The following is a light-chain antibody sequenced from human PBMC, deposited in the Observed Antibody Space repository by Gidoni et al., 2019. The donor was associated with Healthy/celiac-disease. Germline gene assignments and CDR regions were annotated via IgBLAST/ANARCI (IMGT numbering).Light chain of an antibody. V-gene: IGKV1-5*01. Sequence: DLQMTPSPSTLSASVGDRVTITCRASQSISSWLAWYQQKPVKAPKLLIYDASSLESGVPSRFSGSGSGTEFTLTISSLQPDDFATYYCQQYNSYLYTFGQGTKLEIK. CDR3: QQYNSYLYT. CDR1: QSISSW. J-gene: IGKJ2*01. CDR2: DAS.